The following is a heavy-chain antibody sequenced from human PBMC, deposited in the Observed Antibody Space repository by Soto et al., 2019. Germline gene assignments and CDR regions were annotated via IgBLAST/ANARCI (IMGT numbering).Heavy chain of an antibody. CDR2: IDPSDSYT. Sequence: PGESLTITCKGSGYRFTRYWLSWVREFPGKGLEWLGRIDPSDSYTNYSPSFQGHVTISADKSISTAYLQWSSLKASDTAMYYCARYGIAAARLIYFDNWRQGTLVTVSS. D-gene: IGHD6-13*01. J-gene: IGHJ4*02. CDR3: ARYGIAAARLIYFDN. CDR1: GYRFTRYW. V-gene: IGHV5-10-1*01.